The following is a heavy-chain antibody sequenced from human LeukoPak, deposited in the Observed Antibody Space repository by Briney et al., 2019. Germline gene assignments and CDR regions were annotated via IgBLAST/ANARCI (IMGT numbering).Heavy chain of an antibody. CDR1: GGSLSSSSYY. Sequence: SETLSLTCTVSGGSLSSSSYYWGWIRQPPGKGLEWIGSIYYSGSTYYSPSLKSRVTISVDTSKNQFSLKLSSVTAADTAVYYCASAYDSSGYYPFDYWGQGTLVTVSS. CDR3: ASAYDSSGYYPFDY. J-gene: IGHJ4*02. CDR2: IYYSGST. D-gene: IGHD3-22*01. V-gene: IGHV4-39*01.